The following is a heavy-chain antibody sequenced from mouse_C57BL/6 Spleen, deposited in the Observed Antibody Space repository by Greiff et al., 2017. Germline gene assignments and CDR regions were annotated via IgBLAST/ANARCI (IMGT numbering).Heavy chain of an antibody. D-gene: IGHD1-1*01. J-gene: IGHJ2*01. CDR3: ARHGDYYYGSSYFDY. CDR2: ISGGGGNT. V-gene: IGHV5-9*01. Sequence: EVKVVESGGGLVKPGGSLKLSCAASGFTFSSYTMSWVRQTPEKRLEWVATISGGGGNTYYPDSVQGRFTISRDNAKNTLYLQMSSLRSEDTALYYCARHGDYYYGSSYFDYWGQGTTLTVSS. CDR1: GFTFSSYT.